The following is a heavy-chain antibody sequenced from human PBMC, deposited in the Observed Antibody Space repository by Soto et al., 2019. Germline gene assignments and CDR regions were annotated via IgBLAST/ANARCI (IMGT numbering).Heavy chain of an antibody. D-gene: IGHD6-19*01. J-gene: IGHJ5*01. V-gene: IGHV1-69*01. CDR2: VIPIFATS. Sequence: QVQLVQSGAEVRKPGSSVNVSCKASGGTFNSFAISWVRQAPGQGLEWMGGVIPIFATSNYPQRSQGRVTITADESTRTAYMESSSLRAEDPAVYYCARGPPYSSGWYVSRHWFDSWGQGNLVTVSS. CDR3: ARGPPYSSGWYVSRHWFDS. CDR1: GGTFNSFA.